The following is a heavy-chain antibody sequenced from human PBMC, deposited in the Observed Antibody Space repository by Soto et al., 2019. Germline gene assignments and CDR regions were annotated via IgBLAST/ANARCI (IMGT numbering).Heavy chain of an antibody. J-gene: IGHJ4*02. CDR2: FDPEDGET. D-gene: IGHD1-26*01. Sequence: QVQLVQSGAEVKKPGASVKVSCKASGYTFTELSMHWVRQAPGKGLEWMGGFDPEDGETIYAQKFQGRVTMTEDTSTDTAYMELSSLRSEDTAVYYCATRSWEPYYFDYWGQGTLVTVSS. CDR1: GYTFTELS. V-gene: IGHV1-24*01. CDR3: ATRSWEPYYFDY.